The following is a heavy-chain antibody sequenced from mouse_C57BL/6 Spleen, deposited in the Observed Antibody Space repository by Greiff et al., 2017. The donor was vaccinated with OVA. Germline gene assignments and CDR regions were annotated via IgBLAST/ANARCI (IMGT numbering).Heavy chain of an antibody. J-gene: IGHJ2*01. CDR1: GYAFSSYW. D-gene: IGHD4-1*01. Sequence: QVQLQQSGAELVKPGASVKISCKASGYAFSSYWMNWVKQRPGKGLEWIGQIYPGDGDTNYNGKFKGKATLTADKSSSTAYMQLNSLPSEDSAVYFCARDLGRYYFDYWGQGTTLTVSS. CDR2: IYPGDGDT. V-gene: IGHV1-80*01. CDR3: ARDLGRYYFDY.